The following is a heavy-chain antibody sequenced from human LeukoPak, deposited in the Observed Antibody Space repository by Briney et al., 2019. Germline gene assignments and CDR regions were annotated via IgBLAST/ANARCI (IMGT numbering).Heavy chain of an antibody. V-gene: IGHV4-59*08. CDR2: ISYSGST. J-gene: IGHJ4*02. D-gene: IGHD6-6*01. Sequence: SETLSLTCTVSGGSISSYYWSWIRQPPGKGLEWIGYISYSGSTYYNPSLKSRVTISVDTSKSQFSLKLSSVTAADTAVYYCARLGDSTSRLYYFDYWGQGTLVTVSS. CDR3: ARLGDSTSRLYYFDY. CDR1: GGSISSYY.